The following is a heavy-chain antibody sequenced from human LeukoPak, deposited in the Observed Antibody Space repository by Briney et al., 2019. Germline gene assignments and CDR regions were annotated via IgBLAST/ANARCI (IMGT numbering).Heavy chain of an antibody. CDR3: ARDILSAAGIFDY. D-gene: IGHD6-13*01. J-gene: IGHJ4*02. Sequence: SETLSHNCTVHGCSISNYYCRWIRQPPGKGLEKNGYIYYSGSTNDNPSLTSRVAIAVDTSKNQCSLKLSSVTAADTAVYYCARDILSAAGIFDYWGQGTLVTVSS. V-gene: IGHV4-59*01. CDR2: IYYSGST. CDR1: GCSISNYY.